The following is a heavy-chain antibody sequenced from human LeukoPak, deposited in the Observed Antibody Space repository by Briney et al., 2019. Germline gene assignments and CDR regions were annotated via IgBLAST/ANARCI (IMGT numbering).Heavy chain of an antibody. CDR3: ARGFFGQLLSRFRAFDI. CDR2: IYHSGST. CDR1: GYSISSGYY. J-gene: IGHJ3*02. V-gene: IGHV4-38-2*01. Sequence: PSETLSLTCAVSGYSISSGYYWGWIRQPPGKGLEWIGSIYHSGSTYYNPSLKSRVTISVDTSKNQFSLKLSSVTAADTAVYYSARGFFGQLLSRFRAFDIWGQGTMVTVSS. D-gene: IGHD2-2*01.